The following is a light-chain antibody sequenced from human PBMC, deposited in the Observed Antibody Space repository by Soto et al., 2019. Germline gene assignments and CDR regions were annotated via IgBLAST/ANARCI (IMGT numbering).Light chain of an antibody. J-gene: IGKJ1*01. V-gene: IGKV1-5*01. Sequence: DIQMTQSPSTLSASIGDRVTITCRASQNINNWIAWYQHKPGKAPKSLIYDASTLYTGVPSRFSGRGFGKEFSLTISRLQPDDFGSYYCQQMRRFGQGSKG. CDR1: QNINNW. CDR2: DAS. CDR3: QQMRR.